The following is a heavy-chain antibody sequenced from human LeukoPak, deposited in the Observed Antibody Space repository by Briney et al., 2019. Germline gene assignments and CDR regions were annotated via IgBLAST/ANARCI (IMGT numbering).Heavy chain of an antibody. V-gene: IGHV4-34*01. J-gene: IGHJ4*02. CDR2: INHSGST. D-gene: IGHD6-6*01. CDR1: GGSFSGYY. Sequence: SETLSLTCAVYGGSFSGYYWRWIRQPPGKGLEWIGEINHSGSTNYNPSLKSRVTISVDTSKNQFSLKLSSVTAADTAVYYCARGFGGEQLVLDHGGFDYWGQGTLVTVSS. CDR3: ARGFGGEQLVLDHGGFDY.